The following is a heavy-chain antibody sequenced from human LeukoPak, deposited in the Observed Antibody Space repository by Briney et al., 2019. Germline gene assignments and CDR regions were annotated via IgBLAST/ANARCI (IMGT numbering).Heavy chain of an antibody. CDR1: GYTFTSYY. CDR2: INPSGGST. D-gene: IGHD4-17*01. V-gene: IGHV1-46*01. CDR3: GRNPVTTRYFDY. Sequence: GASVKVSCKASGYTFTSYYMHWVRQAPGQGLEWMGIINPSGGSTRYAQKFQGRVTMTRDTSTSTVYMELSSLRSEDTAVYYCGRNPVTTRYFDYWGQGTLVTVSS. J-gene: IGHJ4*02.